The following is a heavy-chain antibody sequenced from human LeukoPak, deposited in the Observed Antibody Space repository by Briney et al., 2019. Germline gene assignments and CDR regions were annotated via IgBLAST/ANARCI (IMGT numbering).Heavy chain of an antibody. CDR1: GFTFSSYS. CDR2: ISSSSSYI. CDR3: ARLWAVAGASGAFDI. Sequence: VGSLRLSCAASGFTFSSYSMNWVRQAPGKGLEWVSSISSSSSYIYYADSVKGRFTISRDNAKNSLYLQMSSLRAEDTAVYYCARLWAVAGASGAFDIWGQGTMVTVSS. J-gene: IGHJ3*02. V-gene: IGHV3-21*01. D-gene: IGHD6-19*01.